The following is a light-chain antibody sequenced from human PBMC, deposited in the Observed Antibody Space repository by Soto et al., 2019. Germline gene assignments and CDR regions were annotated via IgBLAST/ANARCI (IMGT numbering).Light chain of an antibody. J-gene: IGKJ5*01. CDR1: QDISIF. CDR3: QQFHDLPIT. Sequence: EIQLTQSPPSLSASIGDRVTITCQATQDISIFLNWYQQKPGKAPELLIYDATILETGVPSRFSGSGSGTDFTFTISGLQPEDLATYYCQQFHDLPITFGQGTRPEIK. CDR2: DAT. V-gene: IGKV1-33*01.